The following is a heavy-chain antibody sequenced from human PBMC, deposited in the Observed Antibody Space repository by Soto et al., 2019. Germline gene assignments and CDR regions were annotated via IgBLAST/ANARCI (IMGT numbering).Heavy chain of an antibody. V-gene: IGHV3-23*01. CDR2: ILVDGRT. CDR1: GFIGSSYD. CDR3: AKATATGGGAFDV. J-gene: IGHJ3*01. Sequence: GSLRLYCAASGFIGSSYDMSWVRQAPGKGLEWVSTILVDGRTFYVDSVKVRFTISRDSSQNTVYLQMNSLTAGDTALYYCAKATATGGGAFDVCGQGTMVT. D-gene: IGHD2-8*02.